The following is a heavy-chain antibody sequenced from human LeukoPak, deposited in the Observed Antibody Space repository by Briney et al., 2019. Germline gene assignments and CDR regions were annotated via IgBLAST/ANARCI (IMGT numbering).Heavy chain of an antibody. J-gene: IGHJ4*02. D-gene: IGHD3-16*01. CDR1: GFTFSSYW. V-gene: IGHV3-74*01. Sequence: PGGSLRLSCAASGFTFSSYWMHWVRQAPGKGLVWVSRINSDGSSTSYADSVKGRFTISRDNAKNTLYLQMNSLRAEDTAVYYCAKVEDGGVTLQDYWGQGTLVTVSS. CDR2: INSDGSST. CDR3: AKVEDGGVTLQDY.